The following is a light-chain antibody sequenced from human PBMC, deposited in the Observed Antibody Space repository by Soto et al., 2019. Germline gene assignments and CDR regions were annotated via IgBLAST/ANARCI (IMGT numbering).Light chain of an antibody. V-gene: IGKV3-15*01. CDR2: GAS. CDR1: QSVSGN. Sequence: EVVMTQSPTTLSVSPGERATLSCRASQSVSGNLAWYQQKPGQAPRLLIFGASTRATGIPARFSGSGSGTEFTLTISSLQSEDFAVYYCQQYNNWPPMTFGQGTKVEIK. J-gene: IGKJ1*01. CDR3: QQYNNWPPMT.